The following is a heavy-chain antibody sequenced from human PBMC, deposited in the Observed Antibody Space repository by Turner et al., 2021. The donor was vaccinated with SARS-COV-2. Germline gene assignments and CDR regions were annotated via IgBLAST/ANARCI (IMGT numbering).Heavy chain of an antibody. CDR2: IYSGGST. Sequence: EVQLVESGGGLIQPGGSLRPSCAVSGFTVSNNYSSWVRQAPGKGLEWVSVIYSGGSTYYADSVKGRFTISRDNSKNTLYLQMNSLRAEDTAVYYCARDGGGSGSYCYFDYWGQGTLVTVSS. CDR1: GFTVSNNY. V-gene: IGHV3-53*01. J-gene: IGHJ4*02. CDR3: ARDGGGSGSYCYFDY. D-gene: IGHD3-10*01.